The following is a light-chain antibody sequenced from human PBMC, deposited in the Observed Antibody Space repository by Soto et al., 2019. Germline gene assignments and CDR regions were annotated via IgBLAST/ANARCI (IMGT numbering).Light chain of an antibody. CDR2: DAS. V-gene: IGKV1-33*01. Sequence: DIQMTQSPSSLSASVGDRVTITCQASQDISNYLNWYQQKPGKAPKLLIYDASNLETGVPSRFSGRGSGTDFTFTISSLQPEDIATYYCQQYDSLPLTFGGGTKVEIK. CDR3: QQYDSLPLT. J-gene: IGKJ4*01. CDR1: QDISNY.